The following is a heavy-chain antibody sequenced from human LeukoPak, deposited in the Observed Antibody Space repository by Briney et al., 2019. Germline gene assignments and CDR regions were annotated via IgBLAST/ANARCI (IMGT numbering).Heavy chain of an antibody. J-gene: IGHJ3*02. Sequence: RVSCQASGGTLSNFAISWVRQAPGKGLEWVSSISSSSNYIYYADSVKGRFTISRDNAKNSLYLQMNSLRAEDTAVYYCARPGYLDAFDIWGQGTMVTVSS. D-gene: IGHD2-2*01. CDR3: ARPGYLDAFDI. CDR2: ISSSSNYI. CDR1: GGTLSNFA. V-gene: IGHV3-21*01.